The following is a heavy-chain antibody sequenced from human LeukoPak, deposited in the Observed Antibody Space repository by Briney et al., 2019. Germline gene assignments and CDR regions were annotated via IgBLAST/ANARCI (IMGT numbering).Heavy chain of an antibody. Sequence: PSETLSLTCTVSGGSISSYYWSWIRQPPGKGLEWIGYIYYSGSTNYNPSLKSRVTISVDTSKNQFSPKLSSVTAADTAVYYCARGLNYGVETFFDYWGQGTLVTVSS. CDR3: ARGLNYGVETFFDY. J-gene: IGHJ4*02. CDR2: IYYSGST. V-gene: IGHV4-59*01. CDR1: GGSISSYY. D-gene: IGHD4-17*01.